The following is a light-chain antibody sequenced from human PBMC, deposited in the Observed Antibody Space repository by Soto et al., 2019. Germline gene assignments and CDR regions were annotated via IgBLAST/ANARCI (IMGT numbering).Light chain of an antibody. J-gene: IGKJ2*01. CDR3: QQYKNWYT. V-gene: IGKV3-15*01. CDR1: QSVSSA. CDR2: DVS. Sequence: EIVMTQSPATLSLSPGERATLSCRASQSVSSALAWYQQKPGQSPMLLIYDVSTRATGIPDRFSGTGSGADFTLTISSLQFEDFAVYYCQQYKNWYTFGQGTKLEI.